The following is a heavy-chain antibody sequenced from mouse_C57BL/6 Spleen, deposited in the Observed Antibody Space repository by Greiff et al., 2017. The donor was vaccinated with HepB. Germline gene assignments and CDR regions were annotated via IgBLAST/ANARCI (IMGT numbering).Heavy chain of an antibody. CDR1: GYSITSGYY. CDR2: ISYDGSN. D-gene: IGHD1-1*01. V-gene: IGHV3-6*01. Sequence: VQLKESGPGLVKPSQSLSLTCSVTGYSITSGYYWNWIRQFPGNKLEWMGYISYDGSNNYNPSLKNRISITRDTSKNQFFLKLNSVTTEDTATYYCARDLRYYGSSTWFAYWGQGTLVTVSA. J-gene: IGHJ3*01. CDR3: ARDLRYYGSSTWFAY.